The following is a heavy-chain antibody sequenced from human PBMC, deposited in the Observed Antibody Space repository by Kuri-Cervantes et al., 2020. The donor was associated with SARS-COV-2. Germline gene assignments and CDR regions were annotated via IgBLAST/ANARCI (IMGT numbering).Heavy chain of an antibody. D-gene: IGHD6-19*01. V-gene: IGHV3-74*01. Sequence: LSLTCAASGFSFSSYWMHWVRQAPGKGLVWVSPINSDGSATVYADSVKGRFTNSRDNAKNTLYLQMGSLRVEDTAVYFCTRSGRGIAVANFPFNPWGRGTLVTVSS. CDR3: TRSGRGIAVANFPFNP. J-gene: IGHJ5*02. CDR2: INSDGSAT. CDR1: GFSFSSYW.